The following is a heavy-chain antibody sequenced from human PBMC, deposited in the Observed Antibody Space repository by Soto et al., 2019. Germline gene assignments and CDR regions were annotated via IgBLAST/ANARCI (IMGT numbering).Heavy chain of an antibody. Sequence: GVSVKVSCKASGYTFTNYGISWVRQAPGQGLEWMGWINVYNGNTKYAQKVQGRVTMTTDTSTSTAYMELRSLRSDDTAVYYCARGVGSGSYYNQYNWFDPWGQGTLVTVSS. V-gene: IGHV1-18*01. CDR2: INVYNGNT. CDR1: GYTFTNYG. CDR3: ARGVGSGSYYNQYNWFDP. J-gene: IGHJ5*02. D-gene: IGHD3-10*01.